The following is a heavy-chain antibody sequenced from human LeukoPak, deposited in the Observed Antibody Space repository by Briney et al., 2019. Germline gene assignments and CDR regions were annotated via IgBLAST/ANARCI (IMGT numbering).Heavy chain of an antibody. CDR2: IYYSAST. D-gene: IGHD5-12*01. CDR3: ARHFRGFPYYFDC. Sequence: PSETLSLTCTVSGGSISSYYWSWIRQPPGKGLEWIGYIYYSASTNYNPSLKSRVTISVDTSKNQFSLILTSVTAADTALYYCARHFRGFPYYFDCWGQGTLVTVSP. J-gene: IGHJ4*02. CDR1: GGSISSYY. V-gene: IGHV4-59*08.